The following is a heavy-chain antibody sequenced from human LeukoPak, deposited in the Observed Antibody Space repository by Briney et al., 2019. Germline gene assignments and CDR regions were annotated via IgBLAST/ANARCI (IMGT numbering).Heavy chain of an antibody. D-gene: IGHD3-16*01. CDR1: DGSINRYY. V-gene: IGHV4-59*01. CDR2: IYYSGST. Sequence: PSETLSLTCTVSDGSINRYYWSWIRQSPGTGLEFIAYIYYSGSTNYNPSRKSRVTISVDTSKNQFSLKLTSVTAADTAMYYCARLTTMVTMITYHAFDIWGQGTMVTVSS. CDR3: ARLTTMVTMITYHAFDI. J-gene: IGHJ3*02.